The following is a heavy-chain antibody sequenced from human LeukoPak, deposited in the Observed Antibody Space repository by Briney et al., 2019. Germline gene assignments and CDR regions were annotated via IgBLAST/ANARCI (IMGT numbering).Heavy chain of an antibody. CDR2: IYYSGST. CDR1: GGSISSYY. Sequence: TSETLSLTRTVSGGSISSYYWSWIRQPPGKGLEWIGYIYYSGSTNYNPSLKSRVTISVDTSKNQFSLKLSSVTAADTAVCYCARGRGYYYYYMDVWGKGTTVTISS. D-gene: IGHD3-10*01. CDR3: ARGRGYYYYYMDV. J-gene: IGHJ6*03. V-gene: IGHV4-59*01.